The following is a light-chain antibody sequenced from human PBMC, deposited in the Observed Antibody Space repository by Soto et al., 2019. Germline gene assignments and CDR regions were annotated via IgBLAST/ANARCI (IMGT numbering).Light chain of an antibody. CDR2: DTS. V-gene: IGKV1-33*01. CDR3: LQYANLPWT. J-gene: IGKJ1*01. Sequence: DIQMTQSPSSLSASIGDRVTITCQASQDISNYLNWYQQKPGKAPKLLIYDTSNLETGVPSRFSGGGSGTSYVITISGLQPEDSATYYCLQYANLPWTFGRGTKVEVK. CDR1: QDISNY.